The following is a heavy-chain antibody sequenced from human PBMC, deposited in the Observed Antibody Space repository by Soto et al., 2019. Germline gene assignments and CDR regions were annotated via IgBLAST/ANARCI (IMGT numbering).Heavy chain of an antibody. CDR1: GGTFNSYG. CDR2: IIPLYGTV. J-gene: IGHJ4*02. V-gene: IGHV1-69*06. D-gene: IGHD3-10*01. Sequence: QAHLAQSGAEVKKPGSSVTVSCTASGGTFNSYGISWVRQAPGQGLDWMGVIIPLYGTVNYAQKFQGRVSITADKSTSTANMDLNSLRADDTALYYCARVRVIRGVIPSHFGLWGQGTQVTVSS. CDR3: ARVRVIRGVIPSHFGL.